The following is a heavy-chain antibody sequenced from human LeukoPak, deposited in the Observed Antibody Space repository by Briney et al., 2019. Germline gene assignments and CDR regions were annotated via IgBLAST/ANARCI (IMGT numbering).Heavy chain of an antibody. CDR3: ARDATFLARAFDI. Sequence: SETLSLTCTVSGGSVSSGSYYWSWIRQPPGKGLEWIGYIYYSGSTNYNPSLKSRVTISVDTSKNQFSLRLSSVTAADTAVYYCARDATFLARAFDIWGQGTLVTVSS. V-gene: IGHV4-61*01. J-gene: IGHJ3*02. D-gene: IGHD2/OR15-2a*01. CDR2: IYYSGST. CDR1: GGSVSSGSYY.